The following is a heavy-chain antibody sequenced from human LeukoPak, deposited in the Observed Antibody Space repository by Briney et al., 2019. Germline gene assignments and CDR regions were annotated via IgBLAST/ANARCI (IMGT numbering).Heavy chain of an antibody. V-gene: IGHV4-39*01. J-gene: IGHJ4*02. CDR3: VRRVAGSSYRDY. D-gene: IGHD3-22*01. CDR2: ILYSGST. Sequence: SSETLSLTCTVSGGSISSSRHYWGWIRQPPGKGREWIGNILYSGSTNYNPSLKSRVTISVDTSKNQFSLKLSSVTAADTADYYCVRRVAGSSYRDYWGQGTLVTVSS. CDR1: GGSISSSRHY.